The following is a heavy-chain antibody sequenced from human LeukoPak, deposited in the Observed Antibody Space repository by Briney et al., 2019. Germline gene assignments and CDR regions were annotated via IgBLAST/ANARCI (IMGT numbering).Heavy chain of an antibody. CDR1: GFTFSTYW. Sequence: PGGSLRLSCAASGFTFSTYWMNWVRQAPGKGLEWVANIKQDGSEKYYVDSVKGRFTISRDNAKNSLYLQMNSLRAEDTAVYYCAGGRRQFDPWGQGTLVTVSS. CDR2: IKQDGSEK. J-gene: IGHJ5*02. CDR3: AGGRRQFDP. V-gene: IGHV3-7*03. D-gene: IGHD3-16*01.